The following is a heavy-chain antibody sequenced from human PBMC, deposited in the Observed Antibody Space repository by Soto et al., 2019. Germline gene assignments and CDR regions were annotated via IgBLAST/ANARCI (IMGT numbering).Heavy chain of an antibody. CDR2: ISDYNCNT. J-gene: IGHJ6*02. CDR3: ARDQAHYSSSWYAPIRTEDYYYGMDV. Sequence: ASVKVSCKASGYTYTSDGISWVRQAPVQGLEWMGWISDYNCNTNYAQKLQGRVTMTTDTSTSTAYMELRSLRSDDTAVYYCARDQAHYSSSWYAPIRTEDYYYGMDVWGQGTTVNVSS. CDR1: GYTYTSDG. V-gene: IGHV1-18*01. D-gene: IGHD6-13*01.